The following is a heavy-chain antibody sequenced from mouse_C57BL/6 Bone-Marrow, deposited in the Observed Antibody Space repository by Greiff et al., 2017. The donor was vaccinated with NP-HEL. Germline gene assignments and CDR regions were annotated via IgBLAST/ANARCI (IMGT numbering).Heavy chain of an antibody. Sequence: VQLKESGPELVKPGASVKIPCKASGYTFTDYNMDWVKQSHGKSLEWIGDINPNNGGTIYNQKFKGKATLTVDKSSSTAYMELRSLTSEDTAVYYCARPNYGRYYYAMDYWGQGTSVTVSS. CDR2: INPNNGGT. J-gene: IGHJ4*01. CDR1: GYTFTDYN. D-gene: IGHD1-1*01. V-gene: IGHV1-18*01. CDR3: ARPNYGRYYYAMDY.